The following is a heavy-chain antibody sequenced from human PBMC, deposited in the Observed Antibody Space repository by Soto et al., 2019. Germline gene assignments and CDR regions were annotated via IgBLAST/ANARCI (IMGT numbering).Heavy chain of an antibody. V-gene: IGHV5-10-1*01. J-gene: IGHJ6*02. D-gene: IGHD3-3*01. Sequence: GESLKISCNGSGYSFTIYWISWVRQMPGKGLEWMGRIDPSDSYTNYSPSFQGHVTISADKSISTAYLQWSSLKASDTAMYYCARQYDFWSGFSQPTYYYGMDVWGQGTTVTSP. CDR1: GYSFTIYW. CDR2: IDPSDSYT. CDR3: ARQYDFWSGFSQPTYYYGMDV.